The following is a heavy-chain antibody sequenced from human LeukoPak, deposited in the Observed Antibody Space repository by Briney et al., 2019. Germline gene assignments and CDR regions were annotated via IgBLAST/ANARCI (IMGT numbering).Heavy chain of an antibody. J-gene: IGHJ4*02. CDR1: GFTFSGYW. CDR3: ARVDCTGGSCYSGFDC. Sequence: PGGSLRLSCAATGFTFSGYWMGWVRQAPGKGLEWVANLKPDGSDKYYVDSVKGRYTISRDNAKNSLYLQMDSLRAEDTAMYFCARVDCTGGSCYSGFDCWGQGTLLTVSS. D-gene: IGHD2-15*01. CDR2: LKPDGSDK. V-gene: IGHV3-7*01.